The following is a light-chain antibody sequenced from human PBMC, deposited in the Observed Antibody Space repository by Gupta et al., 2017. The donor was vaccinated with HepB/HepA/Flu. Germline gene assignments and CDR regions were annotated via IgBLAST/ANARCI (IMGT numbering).Light chain of an antibody. CDR1: SSDVGGYNY. V-gene: IGLV2-14*03. CDR2: DVS. Sequence: QSALTQPASVPGSPDQSLTISCTGTSSDVGGYNYVSWYQQHPGKAPKLMIYDVSNRPSGVSNRFSGSKSGNTASLTISGLQAEDEADYYCSSYTSSSTLLYVFGTGTKVTVL. J-gene: IGLJ1*01. CDR3: SSYTSSSTLLYV.